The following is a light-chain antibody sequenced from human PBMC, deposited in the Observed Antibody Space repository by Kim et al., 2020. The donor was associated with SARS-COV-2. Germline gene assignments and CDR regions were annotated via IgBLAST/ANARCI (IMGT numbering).Light chain of an antibody. Sequence: GRAVGIASTRTRGSFGSNVGHAYQHRPGSAPFHVIHDTKQRPSGVPERFSGSIDRSSNSASLTISGLETEDEADYFCQAYDDNKVIFGGGTQLTVL. V-gene: IGLV6-57*03. CDR3: QAYDDNKVI. CDR1: RGSFGSNV. J-gene: IGLJ2*01. CDR2: DTK.